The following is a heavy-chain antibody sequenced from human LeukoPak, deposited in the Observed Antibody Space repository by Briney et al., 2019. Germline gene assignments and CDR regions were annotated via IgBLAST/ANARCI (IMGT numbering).Heavy chain of an antibody. V-gene: IGHV1-2*02. CDR1: GYTFTGYY. D-gene: IGHD3-3*01. CDR2: INPNSGST. Sequence: ASVKVSCKASGYTFTGYYMHWVRQAPGQGLEWMGWINPNSGSTNYAQKFQGRVTMTRDTSISTAYMELSRLRSDDTAVYYCAREGGGYDFWSGYKKGNWFDPWGQGTLVTVSS. CDR3: AREGGGYDFWSGYKKGNWFDP. J-gene: IGHJ5*02.